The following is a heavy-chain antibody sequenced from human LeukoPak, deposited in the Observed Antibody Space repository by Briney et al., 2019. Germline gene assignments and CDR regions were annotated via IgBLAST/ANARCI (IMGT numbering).Heavy chain of an antibody. J-gene: IGHJ4*02. CDR2: ISGSGGST. D-gene: IGHD1-26*01. V-gene: IGHV3-23*01. Sequence: GGSLRLSCAASGFTFSSYWMSWVRQAPGKGLEWVSAISGSGGSTYYADSVKGRFTISRDNSKNTLYLQMNSLRAEDTAVYYCAKDVSGSYYSLYYFDYWGQGTLVTVSS. CDR1: GFTFSSYW. CDR3: AKDVSGSYYSLYYFDY.